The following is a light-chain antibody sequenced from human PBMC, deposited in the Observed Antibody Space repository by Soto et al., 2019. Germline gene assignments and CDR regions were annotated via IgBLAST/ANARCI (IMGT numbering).Light chain of an antibody. Sequence: QSALSQPASVSGSPGQSITISCTGTSSDVGGYNYVSWYQQHPGKAPKLMIYDVSNWPSGVSNRFSGSKSGNTASLTISGLQAEDEADYYCSSYTSSSTYVFGTGTKATV. CDR1: SSDVGGYNY. CDR2: DVS. V-gene: IGLV2-14*01. J-gene: IGLJ1*01. CDR3: SSYTSSSTYV.